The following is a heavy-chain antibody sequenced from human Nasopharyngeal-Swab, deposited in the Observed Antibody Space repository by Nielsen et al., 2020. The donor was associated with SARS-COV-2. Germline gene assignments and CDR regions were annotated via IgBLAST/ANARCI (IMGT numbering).Heavy chain of an antibody. Sequence: WIRQPPGKGLEWVSYISSSSSTIYYADSVKGRFTISRDNAKNSLYLQMNSLRAEDTAVYYCARDGGEDSRGPHQGWFDPWGQGTLVTVSS. J-gene: IGHJ5*02. D-gene: IGHD3-22*01. CDR2: ISSSSSTI. CDR3: ARDGGEDSRGPHQGWFDP. V-gene: IGHV3-48*01.